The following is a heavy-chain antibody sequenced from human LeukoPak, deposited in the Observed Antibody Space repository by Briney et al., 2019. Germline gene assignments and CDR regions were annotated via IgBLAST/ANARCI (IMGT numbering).Heavy chain of an antibody. Sequence: ASVKVSCKASGYTFTSHGISWVRQAPGQGLEWMGWTSVSNGNTIYPQKFQGRVAMTTDTSTSTAYMDLRSLRSDDTAVYYCARGLTLGDSTGYYYPDYWGQGTLVTVSS. V-gene: IGHV1-18*01. CDR2: TSVSNGNT. D-gene: IGHD3-22*01. CDR3: ARGLTLGDSTGYYYPDY. CDR1: GYTFTSHG. J-gene: IGHJ4*02.